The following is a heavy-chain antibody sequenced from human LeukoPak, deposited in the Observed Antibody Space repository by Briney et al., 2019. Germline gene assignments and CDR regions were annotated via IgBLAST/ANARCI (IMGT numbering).Heavy chain of an antibody. V-gene: IGHV3-21*01. Sequence: GGSLRLSCAASGITFNSYTMNWVRQAPGKGLEWVSSISSSSSYIYYAASVKGRFTISRDNAKNSLYLQMNRLRAEDTAVYYCARERQLERLAFGKEGSAFDYWGQGTLVTVSS. D-gene: IGHD1-1*01. J-gene: IGHJ4*02. CDR3: ARERQLERLAFGKEGSAFDY. CDR2: ISSSSSYI. CDR1: GITFNSYT.